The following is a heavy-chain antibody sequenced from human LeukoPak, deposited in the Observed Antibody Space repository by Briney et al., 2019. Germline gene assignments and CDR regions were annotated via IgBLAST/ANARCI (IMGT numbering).Heavy chain of an antibody. D-gene: IGHD3-10*01. CDR1: GFIFSSYG. Sequence: GGTLRLSCAASGFIFSSYGMSWVRQAPGKGLEWVSAISGSGGSTYYADSVKGRFTISRDNSKNTLYLQMNNLRAEDTAVYYCAKTRGSGPFDYWGQGTLVTVSS. V-gene: IGHV3-23*01. CDR3: AKTRGSGPFDY. CDR2: ISGSGGST. J-gene: IGHJ4*02.